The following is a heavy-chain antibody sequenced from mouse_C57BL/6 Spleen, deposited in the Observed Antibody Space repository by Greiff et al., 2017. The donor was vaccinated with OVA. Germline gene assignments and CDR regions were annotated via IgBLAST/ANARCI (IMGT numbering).Heavy chain of an antibody. J-gene: IGHJ2*01. Sequence: EVQGVESGGGLVKPGGSLKLSCAASGFTFSSYAMSWVRQTPEKRLEWVATISDGGSYTYYPDNVKGRFTISRDNAKNNQYLQMSHLKSEDTAMYYWARGAVRLDYWGQGTTLTVSS. CDR1: GFTFSSYA. V-gene: IGHV5-4*01. CDR3: ARGAVRLDY. CDR2: ISDGGSYT.